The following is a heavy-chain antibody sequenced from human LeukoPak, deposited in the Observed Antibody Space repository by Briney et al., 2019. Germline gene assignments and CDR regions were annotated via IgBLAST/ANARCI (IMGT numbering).Heavy chain of an antibody. CDR2: IKSKTDGGTT. CDR3: TTDPRYGSGSYYPRVYYYGMDV. V-gene: IGHV3-15*01. Sequence: GGSLRLSCAASGFTFSNAWMSWVRQAPGKGLEWVGRIKSKTDGGTTDYAAPVKGRFTTSRDDSKNTLYLQMNSLKTEDTAVYYCTTDPRYGSGSYYPRVYYYGMDVWGKGTTVTVSS. D-gene: IGHD3-10*01. CDR1: GFTFSNAW. J-gene: IGHJ6*04.